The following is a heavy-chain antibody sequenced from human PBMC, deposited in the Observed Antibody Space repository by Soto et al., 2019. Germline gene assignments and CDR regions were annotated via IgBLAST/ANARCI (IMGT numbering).Heavy chain of an antibody. D-gene: IGHD6-13*01. CDR3: ASGASSNWPDF. J-gene: IGHJ4*02. CDR2: INANSGGT. V-gene: IGHV1-2*02. Sequence: RASVKVSCKASGYTFTDYYMHWVRQAPGQGLEWMGWINANSGGTNYPQKFQGRVTLTRDTPISTVYMELSSLRSDDTAVYYCASGASSNWPDFWGRGTLVTVSS. CDR1: GYTFTDYY.